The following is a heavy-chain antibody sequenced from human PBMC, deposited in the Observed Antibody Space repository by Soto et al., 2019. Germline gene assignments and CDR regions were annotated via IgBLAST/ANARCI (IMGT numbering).Heavy chain of an antibody. CDR2: ISYDGSNK. CDR3: ARTHGGMSEPAEYFQH. D-gene: IGHD1-20*01. J-gene: IGHJ1*01. Sequence: QVQLVESGGGVVQPGRSLRLSCAASGFTFSSYAMHWVRQAPGKGLEWVAVISYDGSNKYYADSVKGRFTISRDNSKNTLYLQMNSLRAEDTAVYYCARTHGGMSEPAEYFQHWGQGTLVTVSS. V-gene: IGHV3-30-3*01. CDR1: GFTFSSYA.